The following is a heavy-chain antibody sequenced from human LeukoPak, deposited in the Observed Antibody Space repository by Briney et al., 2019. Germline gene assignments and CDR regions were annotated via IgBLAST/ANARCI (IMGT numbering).Heavy chain of an antibody. V-gene: IGHV3-53*01. J-gene: IGHJ4*02. CDR3: ARRSYGSGSYYQGNYFDY. CDR2: IYSGGST. CDR1: GFTVSSNY. D-gene: IGHD3-10*01. Sequence: GGSLRLSCAASGFTVSSNYMSWVRQAPGKGLEWVSVIYSGGSTYYADSVKGRFTISRDNAKNSLYLQMNSLRAEDTAVYYCARRSYGSGSYYQGNYFDYWGQGTLVTVSS.